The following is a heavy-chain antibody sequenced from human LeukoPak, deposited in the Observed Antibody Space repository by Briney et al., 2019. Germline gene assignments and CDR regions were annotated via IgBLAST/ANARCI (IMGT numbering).Heavy chain of an antibody. D-gene: IGHD3-16*01. J-gene: IGHJ4*01. V-gene: IGHV4-4*02. CDR2: IYHRGNS. CDR1: GGSISTAHW. Sequence: SETLSLTCAVSGGSISTAHWWNWVRQSPGKGLEWIGEIYHRGNSNYNPSLKSRVSISVDTSKNQFSLKVTSLTAADTAVYYCARAFHPPDFAFGGAPYYFDLWGQGTLVTVSS. CDR3: ARAFHPPDFAFGGAPYYFDL.